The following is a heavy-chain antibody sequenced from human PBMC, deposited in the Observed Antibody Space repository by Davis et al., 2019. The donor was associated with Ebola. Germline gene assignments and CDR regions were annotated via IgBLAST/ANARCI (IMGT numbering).Heavy chain of an antibody. J-gene: IGHJ6*02. Sequence: GGSLRLSCAASGFTFSGSAMHWVRQASGNGLEWVGRIRSNANSYATAYAASVKGRFTISRDDSKNTAYLHMNSLKTEDTAVYYCTSMSGWRYYYYGMDVWGQGTTVTVSS. CDR3: TSMSGWRYYYYGMDV. V-gene: IGHV3-73*01. CDR2: IRSNANSYAT. CDR1: GFTFSGSA. D-gene: IGHD6-19*01.